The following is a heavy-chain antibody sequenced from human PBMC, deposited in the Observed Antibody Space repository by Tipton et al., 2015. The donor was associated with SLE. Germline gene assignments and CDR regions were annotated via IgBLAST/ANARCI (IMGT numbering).Heavy chain of an antibody. D-gene: IGHD5-12*01. CDR2: IRYDGSNK. J-gene: IGHJ4*02. Sequence: SLRLSCAASGFTFSGYWMNWVRQAPGKGLEWVAVIRYDGSNKYYADSVKGRFTISRDNSKNTLYLQMNSLRAEDTAVYNCAKDMVATILGPFDYWGQGTLVTVSS. CDR3: AKDMVATILGPFDY. V-gene: IGHV3-30*02. CDR1: GFTFSGYW.